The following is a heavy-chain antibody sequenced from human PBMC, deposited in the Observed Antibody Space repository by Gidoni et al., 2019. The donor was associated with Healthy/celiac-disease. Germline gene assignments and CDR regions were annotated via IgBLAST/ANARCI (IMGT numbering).Heavy chain of an antibody. CDR2: INHSGST. CDR3: ARGPRGSYYPAWVWFDP. V-gene: IGHV4-34*01. J-gene: IGHJ5*02. Sequence: QVQLPQWGAGLLKPSETLSLTCAVYGGSFSGYYWSWIRQPPGKGLEWIGEINHSGSTNYNPSLKSRVTISVDTSKNQFSLKLSSVTAADTAVYYCARGPRGSYYPAWVWFDPWGQGTLVTVSS. CDR1: GGSFSGYY. D-gene: IGHD3-10*01.